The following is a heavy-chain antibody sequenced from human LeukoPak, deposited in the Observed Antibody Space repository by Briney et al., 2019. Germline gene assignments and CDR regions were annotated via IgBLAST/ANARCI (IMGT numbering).Heavy chain of an antibody. V-gene: IGHV1-24*01. CDR3: ATPKAWEPNDAFDI. CDR1: GYTLTELS. Sequence: ASVKVSCKVSGYTLTELSMHWVRQAPGKGLEWMGGFDPEDGETIQGRVTMTEGTSTDTAYMELSSLRSEDTAVYYCATPKAWEPNDAFDIWGQGTMVTVSS. CDR2: FDPEDGET. J-gene: IGHJ3*02. D-gene: IGHD1-26*01.